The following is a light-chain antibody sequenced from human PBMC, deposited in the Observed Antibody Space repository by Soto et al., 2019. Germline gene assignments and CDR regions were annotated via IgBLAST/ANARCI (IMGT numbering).Light chain of an antibody. Sequence: DIQMTQSPSSLSASVGDTVTITCRASQSISLFLNWYQQKPGKAPKLLIYAASSLQSGVPSRFTGYGSGRDFTLTISSLPPEDFATYYCHQTDSIPETFGQGTKVEIK. CDR2: AAS. V-gene: IGKV1-39*01. CDR1: QSISLF. CDR3: HQTDSIPET. J-gene: IGKJ1*01.